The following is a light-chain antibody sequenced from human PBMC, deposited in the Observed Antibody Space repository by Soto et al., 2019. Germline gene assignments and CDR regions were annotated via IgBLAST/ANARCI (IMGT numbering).Light chain of an antibody. J-gene: IGLJ2*01. V-gene: IGLV1-40*01. CDR3: QSYDSSLKV. CDR2: GNS. Sequence: QAVVTQPPSVSGAPGQRVTISCTRSSSNIGAGYDVHWYQQLPGTAPKLLIYGNSNRPSGVPDRFSGSKSGTSASLAITGLQAEDEADYYCQSYDSSLKVFGGGTQLTVL. CDR1: SSNIGAGYD.